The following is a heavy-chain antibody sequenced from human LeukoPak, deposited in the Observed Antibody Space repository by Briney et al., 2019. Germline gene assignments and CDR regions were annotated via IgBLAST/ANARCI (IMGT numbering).Heavy chain of an antibody. V-gene: IGHV3-23*01. CDR1: GFTFSSYG. D-gene: IGHD2-21*02. Sequence: GGSLRLSCAASGFTFSSYGMHWVRQAPGRGLEWVSSIKGGGGDPFYADSVEGRFTISRDNSKSTLFLQLNSLRADDTAVYYCAKGGHDFNPFYWWGQGTLVTVSS. CDR2: IKGGGGDP. J-gene: IGHJ4*02. CDR3: AKGGHDFNPFYW.